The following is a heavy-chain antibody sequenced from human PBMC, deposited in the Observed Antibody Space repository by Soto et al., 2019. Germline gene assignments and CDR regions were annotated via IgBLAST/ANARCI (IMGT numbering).Heavy chain of an antibody. CDR2: ISGNGGST. CDR1: GFTFSSYP. CDR3: AKLTVDTNMVDNF. J-gene: IGHJ4*02. D-gene: IGHD5-18*01. Sequence: PGGSLRLSCVASGFTFSSYPMSWVRQAPGKGLEWVSSISGNGGSTYFADTVKGRFTISRDNSKNSLFLQMNSPRAEDTAIYYCAKLTVDTNMVDNFWGQGT. V-gene: IGHV3-23*01.